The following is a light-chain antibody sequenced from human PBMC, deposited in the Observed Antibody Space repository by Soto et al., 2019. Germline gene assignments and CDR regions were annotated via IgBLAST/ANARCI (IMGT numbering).Light chain of an antibody. CDR2: AVS. J-gene: IGKJ2*01. V-gene: IGKV1-9*01. CDR1: QGLSSY. CDR3: QQSYSTPPYT. Sequence: DIQLTQSPSFMSASVGDRVTITCRASQGLSSYLAWYQQKPGKAPKLLMYAVSTLQSGVPSRFSGSGSGTEFTLTISSLQPEDFATYYCQQSYSTPPYTFGQGTRLEIK.